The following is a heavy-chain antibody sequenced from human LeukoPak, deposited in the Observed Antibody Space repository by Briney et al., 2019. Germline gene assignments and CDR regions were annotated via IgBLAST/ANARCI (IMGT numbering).Heavy chain of an antibody. CDR2: INANSGGT. J-gene: IGHJ4*02. CDR3: ARDMRYSSGWYGGGNFDY. V-gene: IGHV1-2*02. CDR1: GYTFTDYY. D-gene: IGHD6-19*01. Sequence: ASVKVSCKASGYTFTDYYIHWVRQAPGQGLEWMGWINANSGGTIYAQKFQGRVTMTRDTSISTAYMELSRLRSDDTAVYYCARDMRYSSGWYGGGNFDYWGQGTLVTVSS.